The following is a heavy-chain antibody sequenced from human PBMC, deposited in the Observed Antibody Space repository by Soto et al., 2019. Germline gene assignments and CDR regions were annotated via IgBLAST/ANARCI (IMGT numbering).Heavy chain of an antibody. CDR2: ISYDGSNK. D-gene: IGHD3-10*01. CDR1: GFTCSSYA. Sequence: QVQLVESGGGVVQPGRSLRISCAASGFTCSSYAMHWVRQAPGKGLEWVAVISYDGSNKYYADSVKGRFTISRDNSKNTLYLQMNSLRAEDTAVYYCARGEGFGAPFDYWGQGTLVTVSS. J-gene: IGHJ4*02. V-gene: IGHV3-30-3*01. CDR3: ARGEGFGAPFDY.